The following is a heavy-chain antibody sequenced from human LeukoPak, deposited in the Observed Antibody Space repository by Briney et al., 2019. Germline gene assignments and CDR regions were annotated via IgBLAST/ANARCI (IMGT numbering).Heavy chain of an antibody. D-gene: IGHD6-19*01. Sequence: GGSLRLSCAASGFTFSSYGMHWVRQAPGKGLEWVAVISYDGSNKYYADSVKGRFTISRDNSKNTLYLQMNSLRAEDTAVYYCAKDIAGSASGWYVSYWCQGTLVTVSS. CDR1: GFTFSSYG. V-gene: IGHV3-30*18. CDR3: AKDIAGSASGWYVSY. J-gene: IGHJ4*02. CDR2: ISYDGSNK.